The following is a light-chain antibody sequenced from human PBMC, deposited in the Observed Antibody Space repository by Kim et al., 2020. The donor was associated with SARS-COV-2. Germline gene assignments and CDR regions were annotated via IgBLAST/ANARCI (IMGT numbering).Light chain of an antibody. J-gene: IGKJ2*01. CDR2: GAS. V-gene: IGKV3-15*01. Sequence: VSPGDRATLSCRARQSVTSNLAWYQQKPGQAPRLLIYGASIRATGIPDRFSGSGSGTEFTLTISSLQSEDFALYYCQQYNRWPPYIFGQGTKLEI. CDR1: QSVTSN. CDR3: QQYNRWPPYI.